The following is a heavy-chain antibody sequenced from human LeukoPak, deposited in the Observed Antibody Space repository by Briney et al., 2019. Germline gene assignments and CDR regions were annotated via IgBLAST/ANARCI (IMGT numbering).Heavy chain of an antibody. V-gene: IGHV4-59*12. Sequence: SETLSLTCTVSGGSIAGFYWSWLRQSPGKGLEWTAYMYYSGSTYYNPSLKSRVSLSVDTSKNQFSLKLSSVTAADTAVYYCARAGYDVLTGYCGAFDIWGQGTMVIVSS. CDR1: GGSIAGFY. CDR3: ARAGYDVLTGYCGAFDI. CDR2: MYYSGST. D-gene: IGHD3-9*01. J-gene: IGHJ3*02.